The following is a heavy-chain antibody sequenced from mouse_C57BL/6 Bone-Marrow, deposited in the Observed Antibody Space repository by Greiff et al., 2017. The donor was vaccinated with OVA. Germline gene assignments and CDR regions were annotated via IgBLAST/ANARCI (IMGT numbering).Heavy chain of an antibody. J-gene: IGHJ1*03. CDR2: INYAGSST. V-gene: IGHV5-16*01. CDR3: AREGVYYGSIYVLFLYFDV. D-gene: IGHD1-1*01. CDR1: GFTFSDYY. Sequence: EVKLLESEGGLVQPGSSMKLSCTASGFTFSDYYMAWVRQVPEKGLEWVANINYAGSSTYYLDTLKSRVIISRDNAKNTRYLQMSSLKSEDTATYYCAREGVYYGSIYVLFLYFDVWGTGTTLTVSS.